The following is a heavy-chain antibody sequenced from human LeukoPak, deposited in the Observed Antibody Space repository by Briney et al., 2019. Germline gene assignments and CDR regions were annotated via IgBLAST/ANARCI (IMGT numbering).Heavy chain of an antibody. CDR2: IKQDGSET. Sequence: PGGSLRLSCVASGFPFSNYWMSWVRQAPGKGPEWVASIKQDGSETFYVDSVKGRLTISKDNAKNSLYLLVNSLRAEDTAVYYCAREDHSKYEYWGQGTLVTVSS. J-gene: IGHJ4*02. CDR3: AREDHSKYEY. D-gene: IGHD4-11*01. V-gene: IGHV3-7*01. CDR1: GFPFSNYW.